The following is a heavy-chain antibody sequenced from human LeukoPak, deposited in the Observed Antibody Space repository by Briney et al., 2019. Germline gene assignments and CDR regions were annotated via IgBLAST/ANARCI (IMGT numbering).Heavy chain of an antibody. CDR3: TTLRGSASAVLDN. CDR1: GGYISSEY. CDR2: IHYTGST. D-gene: IGHD4/OR15-4a*01. Sequence: SETLSLTCIVSGGYISSEYWSWIRQPPGKGLEWIGYIHYTGSTNYNPSLKSRVTISIDPSKPQFSLRLSSVTAADTAIYYCTTLRGSASAVLDNWGQGSLVTVSS. J-gene: IGHJ4*02. V-gene: IGHV4-59*08.